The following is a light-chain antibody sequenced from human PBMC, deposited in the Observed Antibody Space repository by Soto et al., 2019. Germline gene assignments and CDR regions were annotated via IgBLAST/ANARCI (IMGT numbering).Light chain of an antibody. CDR2: GAT. J-gene: IGKJ1*01. CDR3: QQYLDPWT. V-gene: IGKV3-15*01. CDR1: QSVRIL. Sequence: ITQGRATRSVSAGDRAVLVCRASQSVRILSAWYQQKPGQAPRLLIHGATTRATGIPARLSGSGSATDLTLTSTGVEADDFAVYYCQQYLDPWTFGQGTKVDIK.